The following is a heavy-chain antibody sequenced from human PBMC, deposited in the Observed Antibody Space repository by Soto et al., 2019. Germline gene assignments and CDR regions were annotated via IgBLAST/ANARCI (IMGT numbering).Heavy chain of an antibody. D-gene: IGHD6-19*01. CDR1: NGSISTNGHY. Sequence: QVQLQESGPELVKSSQTLSLTCTVSNGSISTNGHYWTWIRQRPGKGLEWIAYIYYTGNSYYNPSLKRRLTTSIDPSKNQFSLTLRSVTAADTAVYYCAREQWGFDSWGQGTLVTVSS. J-gene: IGHJ4*02. CDR3: AREQWGFDS. CDR2: IYYTGNS. V-gene: IGHV4-31*03.